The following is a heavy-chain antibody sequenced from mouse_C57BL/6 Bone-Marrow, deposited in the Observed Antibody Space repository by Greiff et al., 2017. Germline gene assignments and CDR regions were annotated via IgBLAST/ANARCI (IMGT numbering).Heavy chain of an antibody. J-gene: IGHJ4*01. CDR3: ARPLSWGVGMDY. CDR2: IDPANGNT. CDR1: GFTIKNTY. D-gene: IGHD3-1*01. V-gene: IGHV14-3*01. Sequence: EVMLVESVAELVRPGASVKLSCTASGFTIKNTYMHWVKQRPEQGLEWIGRIDPANGNTKYAPKFQGKATITADTSSNTAYLQLSSLTSEDTAIYDCARPLSWGVGMDYWGQGTSVTVSS.